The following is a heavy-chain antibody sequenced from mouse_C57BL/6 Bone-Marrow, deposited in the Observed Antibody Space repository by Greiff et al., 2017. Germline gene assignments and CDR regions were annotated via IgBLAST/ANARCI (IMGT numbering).Heavy chain of an antibody. J-gene: IGHJ2*01. CDR1: GYAFSSSW. CDR2: IYPGDGDT. Sequence: QVQLQQSGPELVKPGASVKISCKASGYAFSSSWMNWVKQRPGKGLEWIGRIYPGDGDTNYNGKFKGKATLTADKSSSTAYMQLSSLTSEDSAVYFCARDRVYYYDYDGGAFYFDYWGQGTTLTVSS. V-gene: IGHV1-82*01. CDR3: ARDRVYYYDYDGGAFYFDY. D-gene: IGHD2-4*01.